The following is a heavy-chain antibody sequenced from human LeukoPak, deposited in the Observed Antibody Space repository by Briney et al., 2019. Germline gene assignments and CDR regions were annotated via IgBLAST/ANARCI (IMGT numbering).Heavy chain of an antibody. Sequence: PGGSLRLSCAASGCTFSSYSMNWVRQAPGKGLEWVSSISSSSSYIYYADSVKGRFTVSRDNAKNTLYLQMNSLRAEDTAVYYCANFIVGATARFDYWGQGTLVTVSS. D-gene: IGHD1-26*01. CDR3: ANFIVGATARFDY. CDR2: ISSSSSYI. V-gene: IGHV3-21*04. J-gene: IGHJ4*02. CDR1: GCTFSSYS.